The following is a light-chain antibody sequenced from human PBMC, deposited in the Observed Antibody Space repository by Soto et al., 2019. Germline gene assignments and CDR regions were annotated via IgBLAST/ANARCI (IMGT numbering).Light chain of an antibody. CDR2: GSL. CDR1: QTISSF. V-gene: IGKV1-39*01. J-gene: IGKJ2*01. Sequence: DVQMTQSPSSLSASVGDRVTITCRASQTISSFLSWYQQKPGKAPKLLIFGSLSLQSGVPSRFSGSGSGTDFTLTISSLQPEDFATYFCQQSYTLPFTFGQGTKLEIK. CDR3: QQSYTLPFT.